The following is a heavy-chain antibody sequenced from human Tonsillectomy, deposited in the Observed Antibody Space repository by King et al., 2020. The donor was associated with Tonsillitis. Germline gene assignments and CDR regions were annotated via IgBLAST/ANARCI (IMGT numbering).Heavy chain of an antibody. Sequence: VQLVESGAEVKKPGSSVKVSCKASGGTFSSYAISWVRQAPGKGLEWMGGIVPIFGTANYAQKFQGRVTITADKSTSTAYMELSSLRSEDTAVYYCATSRDILVVVVAIFSLDYWGQGPLVTVSS. J-gene: IGHJ4*02. CDR2: IVPIFGTA. CDR1: GGTFSSYA. V-gene: IGHV1-69*06. D-gene: IGHD2-15*01. CDR3: ATSRDILVVVVAIFSLDY.